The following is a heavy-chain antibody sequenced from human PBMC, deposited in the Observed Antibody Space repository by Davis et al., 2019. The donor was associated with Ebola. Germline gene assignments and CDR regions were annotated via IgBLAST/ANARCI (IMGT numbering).Heavy chain of an antibody. CDR1: GFTFSSYS. CDR2: ISSSSSYI. D-gene: IGHD6-13*01. V-gene: IGHV3-21*04. Sequence: GGSLRLSCAASGFTFSSYSMNWVRQAPGKGLEWVSSISSSSSYIYYADSVKGRFTISRDNSKNTLYLQMNSLRAEDTAVYYCAKASRSWYGMDVWGQGTTVTVSS. J-gene: IGHJ6*02. CDR3: AKASRSWYGMDV.